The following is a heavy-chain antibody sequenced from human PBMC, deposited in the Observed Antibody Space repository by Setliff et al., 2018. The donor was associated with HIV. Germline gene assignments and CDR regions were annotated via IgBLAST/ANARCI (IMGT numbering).Heavy chain of an antibody. D-gene: IGHD3-22*01. Sequence: GGSLRLSCAASGFIFSNYAMQWVRQAPGRGLEWVAAITSDGSNEYYADSVKGRFTISRDNSKNTLYVQMNSLRIEDTAVYYCAKDATYYFDSGDGTGWVHPHFDYWGQGTLVTVSS. CDR3: AKDATYYFDSGDGTGWVHPHFDY. V-gene: IGHV3-30*04. J-gene: IGHJ4*02. CDR2: ITSDGSNE. CDR1: GFIFSNYA.